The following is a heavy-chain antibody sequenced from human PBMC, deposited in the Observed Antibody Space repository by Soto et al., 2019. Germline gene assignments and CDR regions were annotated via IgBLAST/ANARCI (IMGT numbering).Heavy chain of an antibody. J-gene: IGHJ4*02. V-gene: IGHV1-18*01. Sequence: GASVKVSCKASGYMFISNGINWVRQAPGQGLEWMGWIRPYNGDTKYAQNLQGRVTMTTDTSTSTAYMEMRSLRSDDTAVYYCVRDLDGSGSYYTDYWGPGTLVTVSS. CDR3: VRDLDGSGSYYTDY. CDR2: IRPYNGDT. CDR1: GYMFISNG. D-gene: IGHD3-10*01.